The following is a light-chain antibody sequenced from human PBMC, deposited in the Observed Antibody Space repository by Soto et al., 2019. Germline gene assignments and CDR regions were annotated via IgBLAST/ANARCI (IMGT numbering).Light chain of an antibody. CDR1: QSVSAS. CDR3: QQYNRWPYT. CDR2: GTS. Sequence: EIVMTQSPATLSVSPGERATLSCRASQSVSASFAGYHQKLGQAPRLLIYGTSTRPTGIPPRFSGSGSGTEFTLTISSLQSEDFAVYYCQQYNRWPYTFGQGTKLEIK. V-gene: IGKV3-15*01. J-gene: IGKJ2*01.